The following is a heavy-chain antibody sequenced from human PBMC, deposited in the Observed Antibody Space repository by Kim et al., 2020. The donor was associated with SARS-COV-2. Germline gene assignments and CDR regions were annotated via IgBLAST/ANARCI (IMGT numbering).Heavy chain of an antibody. CDR1: GGSFTDFY. CDR3: ARDSSPFRWYL. CDR2: ISHSGST. Sequence: SETLSLTCTVSGGSFTDFYWGWIRQTPGETLEWIGHISHSGSTTYNPSLQSRVTISLDTSKNQFYLQLRSLTTEDTAVYFCARDSSPFRWYLWGQGTLVTVSS. D-gene: IGHD6-13*01. J-gene: IGHJ4*02. V-gene: IGHV4-59*01.